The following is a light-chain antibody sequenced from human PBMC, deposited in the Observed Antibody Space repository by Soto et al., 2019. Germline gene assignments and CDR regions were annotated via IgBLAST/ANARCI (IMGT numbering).Light chain of an antibody. J-gene: IGKJ2*01. CDR1: QSISSW. CDR3: QQYNSPYT. Sequence: DIQMTQSPSTLSASVGDRVTITCRASQSISSWLAWYQQKRGKAPKLLVYKASSLESGVPSRFSGSGSGTEFTLTISTLQPDDFATYYCQQYNSPYTFGQGTKLEIK. V-gene: IGKV1-5*03. CDR2: KAS.